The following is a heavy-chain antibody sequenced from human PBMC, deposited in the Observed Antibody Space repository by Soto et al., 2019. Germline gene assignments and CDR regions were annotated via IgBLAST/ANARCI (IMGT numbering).Heavy chain of an antibody. CDR3: ARTDYGDFVGWIDP. CDR2: IYWDENQ. Sequence: QITLKESGPTLVKPTQTLTLTCTFSGFSFSTSGVGVGWVRQPPGKALQWLAVIYWDENQRYSPSLRSRLTITKDTSRNQVVLTMTNMDPVDTGTYYCARTDYGDFVGWIDPWGQGILVTVS. D-gene: IGHD4-17*01. V-gene: IGHV2-5*02. J-gene: IGHJ5*02. CDR1: GFSFSTSGVG.